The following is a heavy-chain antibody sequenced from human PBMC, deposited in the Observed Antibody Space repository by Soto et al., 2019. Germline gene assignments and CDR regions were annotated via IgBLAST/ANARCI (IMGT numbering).Heavy chain of an antibody. CDR1: GYSFTNYL. D-gene: IGHD2-21*01. J-gene: IGHJ6*02. CDR3: ARYSNYYGVDL. Sequence: GESLKISCKGSGYSFTNYLIGWVRQMPGKGLEWMGLIFPSDSDTRYSPSFQGQVTISADKSISTAYLQWRSLKASDTAMYYCARYSNYYGVDLWGQGTTVTVSS. CDR2: IFPSDSDT. V-gene: IGHV5-51*01.